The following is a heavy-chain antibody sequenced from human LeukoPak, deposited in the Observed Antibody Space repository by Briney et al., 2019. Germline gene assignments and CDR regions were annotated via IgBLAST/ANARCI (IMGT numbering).Heavy chain of an antibody. CDR2: IYDSGST. CDR3: ARLLYDYWSGSYYYFDY. D-gene: IGHD3-3*01. J-gene: IGHJ4*02. V-gene: IGHV4-59*01. CDR1: GGSFSGYY. Sequence: SETLSLTCAVYGGSFSGYYWSWIRQPPGKGLEWIGYIYDSGSTKYNPSLKSRVTISADTSQNQFSLNLSSVTAADSAVYYCARLLYDYWSGSYYYFDYWGQGTLVTVSS.